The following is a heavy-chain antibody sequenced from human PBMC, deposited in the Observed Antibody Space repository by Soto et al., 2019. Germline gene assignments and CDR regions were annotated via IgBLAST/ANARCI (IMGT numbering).Heavy chain of an antibody. CDR2: IYYSGST. CDR3: ARLTSERIAAAGTGYYYMDV. V-gene: IGHV4-39*01. CDR1: GGSISRSSYY. D-gene: IGHD6-13*01. J-gene: IGHJ6*03. Sequence: PSETLSLTCTVSGGSISRSSYYWGWIRQAPGKGLEWIGSIYYSGSTYYNPSLKSRVTISVDTSKNQFSLKLSSVTAADTAVYYCARLTSERIAAAGTGYYYMDVWGKGTTVT.